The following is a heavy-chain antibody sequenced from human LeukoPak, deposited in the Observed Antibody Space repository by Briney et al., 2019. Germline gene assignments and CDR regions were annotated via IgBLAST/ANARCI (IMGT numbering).Heavy chain of an antibody. D-gene: IGHD3-22*01. Sequence: GGSLRLSCAASGPTFSSYAMSWVRQAPGRGLEWVSVISGSSGSTYYADSVKGRFTISRDNSKNTLYLQMNSLRAEDTAVYYCAKLGIVEALRSAFDIWGQGTMVTVSS. CDR2: ISGSSGST. CDR3: AKLGIVEALRSAFDI. J-gene: IGHJ3*02. CDR1: GPTFSSYA. V-gene: IGHV3-23*01.